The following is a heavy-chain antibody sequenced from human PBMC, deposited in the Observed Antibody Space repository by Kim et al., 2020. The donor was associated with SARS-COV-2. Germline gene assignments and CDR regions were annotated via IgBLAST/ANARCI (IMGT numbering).Heavy chain of an antibody. D-gene: IGHD1-26*01. CDR1: GFTFSSYG. V-gene: IGHV3-30*18. Sequence: GGSLRLSCAASGFTFSSYGMHWVRQAPGKGLEWVAVILYDGSNKYYADSVKGRFTISRDNSKNTLYLQMNSLRAEDTAVYYCAKDFASGSSEYYYYYYMDVWGKGTTVTVSS. J-gene: IGHJ6*03. CDR2: ILYDGSNK. CDR3: AKDFASGSSEYYYYYYMDV.